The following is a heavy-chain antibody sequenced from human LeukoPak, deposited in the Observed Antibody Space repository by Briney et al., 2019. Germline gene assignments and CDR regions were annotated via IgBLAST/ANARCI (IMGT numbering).Heavy chain of an antibody. J-gene: IGHJ4*02. CDR1: GYTFTTYA. CDR2: ISVSNGNT. V-gene: IGHV1-18*01. Sequence: ASVKVSCKASGYTFTTYAIHWVRRAPGQGLEWMGWISVSNGNTNYAQKLQGRVTMTADTSTSTAYMELRSLRSDDTAVYYCARSLALGVPVADYWGQETLVTVSS. D-gene: IGHD2-15*01. CDR3: ARSLALGVPVADY.